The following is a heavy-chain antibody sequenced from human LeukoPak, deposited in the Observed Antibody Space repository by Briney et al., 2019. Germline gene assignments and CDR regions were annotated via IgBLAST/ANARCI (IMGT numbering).Heavy chain of an antibody. CDR2: IYYSGST. V-gene: IGHV4-39*07. CDR1: GGSISSSSYY. D-gene: IGHD3-22*01. CDR3: ARDQSITMIIPTPGWFDP. J-gene: IGHJ5*02. Sequence: SETLSLTCTVSGGSISSSSYYWGWIRQPPGKGLEWIGSIYYSGSTYYNPSLKSRVTISVDTSKNQFSLKLSSVTAADTAVYYCARDQSITMIIPTPGWFDPWGQGTLVTVSS.